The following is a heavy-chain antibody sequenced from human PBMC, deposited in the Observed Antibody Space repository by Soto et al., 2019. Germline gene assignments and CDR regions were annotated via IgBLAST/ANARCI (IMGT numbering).Heavy chain of an antibody. Sequence: QVQLVQSGAEVKKPGASVKVSCKASGYTFIAYYIHWVRQAPGQGLEWMGWVNPNRGGTSYAQKFQDRVTMTRDTSISTAYTELSRLSSDDTAVYYCAASDSITTTGDYWGQGTLVIVSS. J-gene: IGHJ4*02. V-gene: IGHV1-2*02. D-gene: IGHD1-1*01. CDR1: GYTFIAYY. CDR3: AASDSITTTGDY. CDR2: VNPNRGGT.